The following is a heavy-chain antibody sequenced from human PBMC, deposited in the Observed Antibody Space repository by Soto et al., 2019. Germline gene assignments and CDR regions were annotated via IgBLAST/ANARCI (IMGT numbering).Heavy chain of an antibody. CDR1: GGSISSGGYY. J-gene: IGHJ4*02. V-gene: IGHV4-31*03. Sequence: SETLSLTCTVSGGSISSGGYYWSWIRQHPGKGLEWIGYIYYSGSTYYNPSLKSRVTISVDTSKNQFSLKLSSVTAADTAVYYCARGIRRTEIPDCSGGSCYGTYYFDYWGQGTLVTVSS. CDR3: ARGIRRTEIPDCSGGSCYGTYYFDY. CDR2: IYYSGST. D-gene: IGHD2-15*01.